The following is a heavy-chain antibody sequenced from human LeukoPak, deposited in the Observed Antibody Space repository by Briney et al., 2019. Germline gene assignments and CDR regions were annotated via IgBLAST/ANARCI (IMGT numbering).Heavy chain of an antibody. J-gene: IGHJ4*02. CDR1: GASISSYF. CDR3: AREAVTRNYFDY. V-gene: IGHV4-59*01. D-gene: IGHD4-17*01. Sequence: SETLSLTCTVSGASISSYFWTWIRQPPGKGLEWIGYIYYSGSTKYNPSLKSRVTTSIDTSKNQFSLKLSSVTAADTAVYYCAREAVTRNYFDYWGQGTLVTVSS. CDR2: IYYSGST.